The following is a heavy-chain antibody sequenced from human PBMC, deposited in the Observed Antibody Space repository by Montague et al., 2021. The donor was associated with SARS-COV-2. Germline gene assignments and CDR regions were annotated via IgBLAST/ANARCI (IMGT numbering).Heavy chain of an antibody. CDR3: VRYSGWFYFDF. Sequence: YSDYAPSVRGRLTVNPDASKNEFSLELNYVIPEDTAVYYCVRYSGWFYFDFWGQGTLVTVSS. CDR2: YS. V-gene: IGHV6-1*01. J-gene: IGHJ4*02. D-gene: IGHD6-19*01.